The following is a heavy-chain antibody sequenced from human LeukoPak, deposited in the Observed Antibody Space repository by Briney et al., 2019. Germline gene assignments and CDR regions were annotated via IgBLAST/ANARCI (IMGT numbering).Heavy chain of an antibody. V-gene: IGHV3-23*01. J-gene: IGHJ5*02. CDR2: ISGSGGST. Sequence: PGGSLRLSCAASGFTFSSYAMSWVRQAPGKGLEWVSAISGSGGSTYYADSVKGRFTISRDNAKNSLYLQMNSLRAEDTAVYYCAREVFVLGGNWLDPWGQGTLVTVSS. CDR1: GFTFSSYA. D-gene: IGHD3-3*02. CDR3: AREVFVLGGNWLDP.